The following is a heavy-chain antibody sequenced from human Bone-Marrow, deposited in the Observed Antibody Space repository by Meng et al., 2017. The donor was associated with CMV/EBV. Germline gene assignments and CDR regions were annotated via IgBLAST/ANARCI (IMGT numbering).Heavy chain of an antibody. V-gene: IGHV3-30*04. CDR2: ISDDVNIK. D-gene: IGHD3-3*01. J-gene: IGHJ6*02. CDR3: ARVIAISPYGMDV. CDR1: GFTFSTYA. Sequence: GESLKISCAASGFTFSTYAMHWVRQAPGKGLESVAVISDDVNIKYYADSVKGRFTISRDNSENTLYLQMNSLTTEDTAVYYCARVIAISPYGMDVWGQGTTVTVSS.